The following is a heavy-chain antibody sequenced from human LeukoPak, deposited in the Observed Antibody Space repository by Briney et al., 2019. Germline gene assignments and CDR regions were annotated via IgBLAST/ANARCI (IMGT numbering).Heavy chain of an antibody. D-gene: IGHD2-15*01. J-gene: IGHJ4*02. V-gene: IGHV3-33*01. CDR2: IWYDGSNK. CDR3: ATVRGSDGNFYIDC. Sequence: SCKASGYTFTDYNVHWVRQAPGKGLEWVAVIWYDGSNKYYADSVKGRFTISRDNSKNMLYLQMSSLRAEDTAVYYCATVRGSDGNFYIDCWGQGTLVTVSS. CDR1: GYTFTDYN.